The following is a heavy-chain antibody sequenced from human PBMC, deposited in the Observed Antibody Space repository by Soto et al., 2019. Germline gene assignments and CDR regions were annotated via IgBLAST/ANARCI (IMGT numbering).Heavy chain of an antibody. J-gene: IGHJ4*02. CDR2: IDGDGSFT. CDR3: ARGTITSPGVDY. Sequence: GGSLRLSCAASGFTFGNYWMHWVRQTPGKGLVWVSQIDGDGSFTIYADSVKGRFTISRDNTKNTLFLQMNSLRAEDTAVYYCARGTITSPGVDYWGQGTLVTVSS. CDR1: GFTFGNYW. V-gene: IGHV3-74*01. D-gene: IGHD1-20*01.